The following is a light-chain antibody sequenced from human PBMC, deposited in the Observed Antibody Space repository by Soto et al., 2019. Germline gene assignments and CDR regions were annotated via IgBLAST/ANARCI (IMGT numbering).Light chain of an antibody. J-gene: IGLJ1*01. CDR2: RND. CDR1: SSKIGLNY. Sequence: HSVLTQSPSASGTPGQRVTISCFGSSSKIGLNYVYWYQQLPGTAPKLLIYRNDQRPSGVPDRFSGSKSGTSASLAISGLRSEDEADYYCAAWDDRLSGFYVFGSGTKVTVL. CDR3: AAWDDRLSGFYV. V-gene: IGLV1-47*01.